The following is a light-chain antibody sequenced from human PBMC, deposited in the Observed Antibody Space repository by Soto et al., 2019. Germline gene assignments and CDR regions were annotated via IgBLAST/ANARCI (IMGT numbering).Light chain of an antibody. J-gene: IGKJ5*01. CDR3: QQFSSYPVN. CDR1: QGISSD. Sequence: DIQLTQSPSFLSAFVGDKVTITCRASQGISSDIAWYQQKPGRAPKLLIYDASTLQSGFPSRFSGSGSGSEFTLTISTMQTEDFANYCCQQFSSYPVNFGQGTRLEIK. CDR2: DAS. V-gene: IGKV1-9*01.